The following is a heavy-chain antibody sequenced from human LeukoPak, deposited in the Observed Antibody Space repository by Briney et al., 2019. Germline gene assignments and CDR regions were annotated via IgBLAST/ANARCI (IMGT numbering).Heavy chain of an antibody. CDR3: ARTYCASGSCSKALFYYGLDV. CDR1: GYSFTTYW. V-gene: IGHV5-51*01. J-gene: IGHJ6*02. Sequence: GESLKISCKGSGYSFTTYWIAWVRQMPGKGLEWMGVIYPGDSDTGYSPSFQGQVTIPADKSISTAYLQWSSLKASDTAMYFCARTYCASGSCSKALFYYGLDVWGQGTTVTVSS. CDR2: IYPGDSDT. D-gene: IGHD2-15*01.